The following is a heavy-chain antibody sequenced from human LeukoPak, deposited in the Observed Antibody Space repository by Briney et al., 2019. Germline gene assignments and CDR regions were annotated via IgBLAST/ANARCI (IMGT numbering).Heavy chain of an antibody. J-gene: IGHJ6*03. CDR1: GGSISSYY. CDR3: AREKTDCGGGCWITSAEDYYYYYYMDV. CDR2: IYYSGST. D-gene: IGHD2-21*01. Sequence: PSETLSLTCTVSGGSISSYYWSWIRQPPGKGLEWIGYIYYSGSTNYNPSLKSRVTISVDTSKNQFSLKLSSVTAADTAVYYCAREKTDCGGGCWITSAEDYYYYYYMDVWGKGTTVTVSS. V-gene: IGHV4-59*01.